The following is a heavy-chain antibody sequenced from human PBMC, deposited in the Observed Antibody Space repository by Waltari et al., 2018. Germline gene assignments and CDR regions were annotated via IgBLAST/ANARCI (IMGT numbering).Heavy chain of an antibody. CDR3: ARARGLNDFWSGYPYYFDY. CDR2: IYYSGST. V-gene: IGHV4-30-4*08. Sequence: QVQLQESGPGLVKPSQTLSLTCTVSGGSISSGDYYWSWLRQPPVKGLEWIGYIYYSGSTYYNPSLKSRVTISVDTSKNQFSLKLSSVTAADTAVYYCARARGLNDFWSGYPYYFDYWGQGTLVTVSS. CDR1: GGSISSGDYY. D-gene: IGHD3-3*01. J-gene: IGHJ4*02.